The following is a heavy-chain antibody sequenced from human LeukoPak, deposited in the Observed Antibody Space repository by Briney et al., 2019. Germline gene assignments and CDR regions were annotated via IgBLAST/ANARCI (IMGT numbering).Heavy chain of an antibody. CDR1: GFTVSSNY. V-gene: IGHV3-53*01. D-gene: IGHD4-23*01. J-gene: IGHJ4*02. CDR2: IYSGGSI. Sequence: GGSLRLSCAASGFTVSSNYMNWVRQAPGKGLEWLSVIYSGGSIYYAGSVKGRFTISRDNSKNTLILQMNSLRAEDTAEYYCARGDDYGGAWYYFDYWGQGTLVTVSS. CDR3: ARGDDYGGAWYYFDY.